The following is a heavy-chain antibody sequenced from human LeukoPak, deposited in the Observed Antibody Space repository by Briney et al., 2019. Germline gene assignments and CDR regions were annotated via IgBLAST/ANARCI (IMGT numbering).Heavy chain of an antibody. CDR1: GGSISSSSYY. D-gene: IGHD2-15*01. CDR3: ARRSGRDHYGMDV. CDR2: IYYSGST. Sequence: SETLSLTCTVSGGSISSSSYYWGWIRQPPGKGLEWIGSIYYSGSTYYNPSLKSRVTISVDTSKNQLSLKLSSVTAADTAVYYCARRSGRDHYGMDVWGQGTTVTVSS. J-gene: IGHJ6*02. V-gene: IGHV4-39*01.